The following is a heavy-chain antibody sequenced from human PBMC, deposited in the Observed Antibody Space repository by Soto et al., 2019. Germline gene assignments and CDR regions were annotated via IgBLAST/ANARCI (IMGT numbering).Heavy chain of an antibody. V-gene: IGHV1-8*01. J-gene: IGHJ4*02. D-gene: IGHD6-13*01. Sequence: GASVKVSCQASGYTFPSYDINWVRQATGQGLEWMGWMNPNSGNTGYAQKFQGRVTMTRNTSISTAYMELSSLRSEDTAVYYCARDRSSSWYISASPEFDYWGQGTLVTVSS. CDR2: MNPNSGNT. CDR3: ARDRSSSWYISASPEFDY. CDR1: GYTFPSYD.